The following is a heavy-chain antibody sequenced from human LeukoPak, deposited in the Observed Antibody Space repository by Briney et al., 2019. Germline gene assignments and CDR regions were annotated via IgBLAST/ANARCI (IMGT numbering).Heavy chain of an antibody. CDR3: ARDLVVVPADGYYYYGMDV. CDR2: IKHDGSEK. Sequence: GGSLRLSCAASGFTLSGYWMTWVRQAPGKGLEWVANIKHDGSEKYYVDSVKGRFSISRDNAKNSLHLQMNSLRAEDTAVYYCARDLVVVPADGYYYYGMDVWGQGTTVTVSS. V-gene: IGHV3-7*01. CDR1: GFTLSGYW. J-gene: IGHJ6*02. D-gene: IGHD2-2*01.